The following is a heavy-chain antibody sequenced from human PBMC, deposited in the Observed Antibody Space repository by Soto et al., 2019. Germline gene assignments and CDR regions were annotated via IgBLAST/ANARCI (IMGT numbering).Heavy chain of an antibody. V-gene: IGHV3-64D*06. CDR3: VKGNQLLRYYFEF. Sequence: GGSLRLSCSVSGFTFSNYAMHWVRQAPGKGLEYVSGITSDGDSTWHADSVKDRFTISRDNSKNTLFLQMSSLRVEDMAIYFCVKGNQLLRYYFEFWGPGTLVTVSS. D-gene: IGHD2-15*01. J-gene: IGHJ4*01. CDR2: ITSDGDST. CDR1: GFTFSNYA.